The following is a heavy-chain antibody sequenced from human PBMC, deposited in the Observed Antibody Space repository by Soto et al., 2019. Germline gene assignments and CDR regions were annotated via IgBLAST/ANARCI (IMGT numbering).Heavy chain of an antibody. CDR2: ISGSGGST. D-gene: IGHD3-22*01. J-gene: IGHJ4*02. V-gene: IGHV3-23*01. CDR3: AKEPQTMIVVVTLIFDY. Sequence: EVQLLESGGCLVQPGGSLRLSCADSGFTFSSYAMSWVRQAPGKGLEWVSAISGSGGSTYYADSVKGRFTISIDKSKNKLYLQMNSLRAEDTAVYYCAKEPQTMIVVVTLIFDYWGQGTLVTVSS. CDR1: GFTFSSYA.